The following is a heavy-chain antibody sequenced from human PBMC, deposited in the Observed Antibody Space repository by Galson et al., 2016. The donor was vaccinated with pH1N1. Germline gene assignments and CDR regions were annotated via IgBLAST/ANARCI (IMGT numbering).Heavy chain of an antibody. Sequence: SLRLSCAASGFSFSNYSMNWVRQAPGKGLEWISYISNSDTTYNARSVKGRFTISRDNAKRSVYLQMDNLRVEDKAVYYCARAGIVAPGKATPYYYYDYFMDDWGKGTTVTVSS. V-gene: IGHV3-48*01. CDR2: ISNSDTT. D-gene: IGHD5-12*01. CDR3: ARAGIVAPGKATPYYYYDYFMDD. CDR1: GFSFSNYS. J-gene: IGHJ6*03.